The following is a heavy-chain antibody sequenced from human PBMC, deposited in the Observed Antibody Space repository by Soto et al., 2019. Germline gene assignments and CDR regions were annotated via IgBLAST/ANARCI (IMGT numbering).Heavy chain of an antibody. CDR3: ARDRYSSGWSYFDY. CDR2: IWYDGSNK. V-gene: IGHV3-33*01. Sequence: GGSLRLSCAASGFTFSSYGMDWVRQAPGKGLEWVAVIWYDGSNKYYADSVKGRFTISRDNSKNTLYLQMNSLRAEDTAVYYCARDRYSSGWSYFDYWGQGTLVTVS. CDR1: GFTFSSYG. D-gene: IGHD6-19*01. J-gene: IGHJ4*02.